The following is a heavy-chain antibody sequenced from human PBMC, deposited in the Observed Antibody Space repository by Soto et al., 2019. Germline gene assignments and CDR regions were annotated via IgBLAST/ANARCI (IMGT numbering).Heavy chain of an antibody. J-gene: IGHJ4*02. CDR3: ARSRLVTYYFDY. Sequence: GSLRLSCAASGXTFSSYSMHWVRQAPGKGLEWVAVISYDGSNKYYADSVKGRFTISGDNSKNTLYLQMNSLRAEDTAVYYCARSRLVTYYFDYWGQGTLGTVSS. D-gene: IGHD2-21*02. V-gene: IGHV3-30-3*01. CDR2: ISYDGSNK. CDR1: GXTFSSYS.